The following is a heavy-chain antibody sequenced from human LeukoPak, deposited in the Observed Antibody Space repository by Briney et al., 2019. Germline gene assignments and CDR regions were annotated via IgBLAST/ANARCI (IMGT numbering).Heavy chain of an antibody. CDR1: GFTFSSYA. D-gene: IGHD3-10*01. J-gene: IGHJ4*02. V-gene: IGHV3-23*01. CDR3: AKHMVRGVIGY. CDR2: ISGSGGST. Sequence: GGSLRLSCAASGFTFSSYAMSRVRQAPGKGLEWVSAISGSGGSTYYADSVKGRFTIPRDNSKNTLYLQMNSLRAEDTAVYYCAKHMVRGVIGYWGQGTLVTVSS.